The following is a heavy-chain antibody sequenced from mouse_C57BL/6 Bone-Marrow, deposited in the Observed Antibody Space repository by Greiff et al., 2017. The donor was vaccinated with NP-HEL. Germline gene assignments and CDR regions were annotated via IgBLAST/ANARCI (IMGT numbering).Heavy chain of an antibody. V-gene: IGHV1-63*01. CDR2: IYPGGGYT. D-gene: IGHD1-1*01. J-gene: IGHJ1*03. CDR1: GYTFTNYW. Sequence: QVQLQQSGAELVRPGTSVKMSCKASGYTFTNYWIGWAKQRPGHGLEWIGDIYPGGGYTNYNEKFKGKATLTADKSSSTAYMQFSSLTSEDSAIYYCARGEYYYGSSYWYFDVWGTGTTVTVSS. CDR3: ARGEYYYGSSYWYFDV.